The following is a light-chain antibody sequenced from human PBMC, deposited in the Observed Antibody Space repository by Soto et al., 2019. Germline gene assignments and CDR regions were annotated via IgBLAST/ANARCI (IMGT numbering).Light chain of an antibody. CDR3: QQYNNWPRT. Sequence: EIVMTQSPAALSVSPGASATLSGRASQSVSTNLAWYQQKPGQVPRVLIYGASTRATEIPARFSGSGSGTEFTLTIDSLQSEDFAVYYCQQYNNWPRTFGQGTKVDIK. CDR1: QSVSTN. CDR2: GAS. J-gene: IGKJ1*01. V-gene: IGKV3-15*01.